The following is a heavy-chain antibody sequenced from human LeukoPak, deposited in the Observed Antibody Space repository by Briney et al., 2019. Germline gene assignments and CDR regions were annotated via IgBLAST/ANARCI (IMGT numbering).Heavy chain of an antibody. CDR2: INPNSGGT. J-gene: IGHJ5*02. CDR1: RYTFTGYY. V-gene: IGHV1-2*02. D-gene: IGHD3-10*01. CDR3: ARVGLYYGSGSYSLMAFDH. Sequence: ASVKDSCKASRYTFTGYYMHWVRQAPGQGLEWMGWINPNSGGTNYAQKFQGTVTMTRDTSISTAYMELSRLRTDDTAVYYSARVGLYYGSGSYSLMAFDHWGQGTLVTVSS.